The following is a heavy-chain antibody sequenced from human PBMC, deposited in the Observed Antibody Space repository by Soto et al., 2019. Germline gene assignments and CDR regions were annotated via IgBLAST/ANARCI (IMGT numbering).Heavy chain of an antibody. J-gene: IGHJ4*02. CDR3: ARESEDLTSNFDY. CDR2: ISSTTNYI. CDR1: GFTFTGYS. V-gene: IGHV3-21*06. Sequence: VGSLRLSCAASGFTFTGYSMNWVRQAPGKGLEWVSSISSTTNYIYCVDSMKGRFTISRDNAKNALDLEMNSLRAEDTAVWYGARESEDLTSNFDYWGQGTLVTVSS.